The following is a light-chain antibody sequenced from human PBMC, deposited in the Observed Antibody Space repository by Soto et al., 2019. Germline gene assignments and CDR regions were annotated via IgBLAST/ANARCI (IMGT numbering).Light chain of an antibody. CDR3: SSYTTSNTLV. CDR1: SDDVGNYNY. V-gene: IGLV2-14*01. CDR2: EVT. Sequence: QSALTQPASVSGSPGQSITISCTGSSDDVGNYNYVSWYQQHPGKAPKLMIFEVTNRPSGISDRFSGSKSGNTASLTISGLQAEDEADYYCSSYTTSNTLVFGGGTKVTVL. J-gene: IGLJ2*01.